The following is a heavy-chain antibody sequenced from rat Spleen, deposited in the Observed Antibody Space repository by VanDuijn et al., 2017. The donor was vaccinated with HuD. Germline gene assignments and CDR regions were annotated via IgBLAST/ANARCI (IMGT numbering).Heavy chain of an antibody. Sequence: EVQLVESGGGLVQPGRSLKLSCAASGFTFSNYGMAWVRQAPTKGLEWVATISYDGSSTYYRDSVKGRFTISRDNAKSTLYLQMDSLRSEDTATYYCASGSGVATSFDYWGQGVMVTVSS. D-gene: IGHD1-3*01. CDR2: ISYDGSST. CDR1: GFTFSNYG. V-gene: IGHV5-29*01. CDR3: ASGSGVATSFDY. J-gene: IGHJ2*01.